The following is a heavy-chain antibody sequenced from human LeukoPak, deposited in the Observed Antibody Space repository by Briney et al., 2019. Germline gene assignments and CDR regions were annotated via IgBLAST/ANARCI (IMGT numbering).Heavy chain of an antibody. Sequence: PGGSLRLSCAASGFTFSSYAMNWVRRAPGKGLEWVSTITGSGGSTYYADSVKGRFTISRDNAKNSLYLQMNSLRAEDTAVYYCARDNPPEVGEYVWGTYRQYFDPWGQGTLVTVSS. D-gene: IGHD3-16*02. J-gene: IGHJ5*02. V-gene: IGHV3-23*01. CDR3: ARDNPPEVGEYVWGTYRQYFDP. CDR2: ITGSGGST. CDR1: GFTFSSYA.